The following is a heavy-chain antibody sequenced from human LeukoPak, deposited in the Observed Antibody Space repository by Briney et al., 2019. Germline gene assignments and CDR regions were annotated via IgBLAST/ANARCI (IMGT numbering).Heavy chain of an antibody. Sequence: SVKVSCKASGGTFSSYAISWVRHAPGQGLEWMGGIIPIFGTANYAQKFQGRVTITADESTSTAYMELSSLRSEDTAVDYCARGRYCSSTSCYFGVLFDYWGQGTLVTVSS. V-gene: IGHV1-69*13. J-gene: IGHJ4*02. CDR1: GGTFSSYA. D-gene: IGHD2-2*01. CDR2: IIPIFGTA. CDR3: ARGRYCSSTSCYFGVLFDY.